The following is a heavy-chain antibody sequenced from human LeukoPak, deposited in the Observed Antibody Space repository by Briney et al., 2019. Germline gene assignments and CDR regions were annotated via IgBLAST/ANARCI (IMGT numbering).Heavy chain of an antibody. CDR3: AKGGSSWYNWFDP. J-gene: IGHJ5*02. CDR2: IYSSGST. Sequence: KPSETLSLTCTVSGGSISSYYWSWIRQSAGKGLEWIGRIYSSGSTNYNPSLKSRVTMSIDTSKNQFSLNLSPVTAADTAMYYCAKGGSSWYNWFDPWGQGTLVTVSS. D-gene: IGHD6-13*01. CDR1: GGSISSYY. V-gene: IGHV4-4*07.